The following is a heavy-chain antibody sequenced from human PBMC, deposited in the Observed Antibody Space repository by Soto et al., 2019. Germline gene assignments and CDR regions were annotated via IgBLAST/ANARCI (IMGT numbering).Heavy chain of an antibody. V-gene: IGHV2-5*02. CDR2: IYWDDDK. J-gene: IGHJ4*02. Sequence: GLDLEWLALIYWDDDKRYSPSLKSRLTITKDTSKNQVVLTMTNMDPVDTATYYCAHSRATIIGLTQWGQGTLVTVSS. CDR3: AHSRATIIGLTQ. D-gene: IGHD3-3*01.